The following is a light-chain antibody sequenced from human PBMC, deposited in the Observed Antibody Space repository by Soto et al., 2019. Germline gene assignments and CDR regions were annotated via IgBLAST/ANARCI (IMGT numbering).Light chain of an antibody. V-gene: IGLV2-23*01. CDR2: EGS. CDR1: SSDVGSYNL. Sequence: QSALTQPASVSGSPGQSITISCAGTSSDVGSYNLVSWYQQHPGKAPKLMIYEGSKRPSGVSNRFSGSKSGNTASLTISGLQAEDEADYYCCSYAGSSTFYVXGTGTKAPS. J-gene: IGLJ1*01. CDR3: CSYAGSSTFYV.